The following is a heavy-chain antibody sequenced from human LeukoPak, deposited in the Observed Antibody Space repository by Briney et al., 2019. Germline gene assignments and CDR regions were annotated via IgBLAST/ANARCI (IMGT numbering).Heavy chain of an antibody. CDR3: ARLDYSLSQYYFDY. Sequence: PSETLSLTCTVSGGSISSFYWTWIRQSPGKGLEWIGYIYYSGSTNYNPSLQGRVTISVDTSKNRFSLRLSSVTAADTAVYYCARLDYSLSQYYFDYWGQGALVTVSS. CDR1: GGSISSFY. J-gene: IGHJ4*02. CDR2: IYYSGST. D-gene: IGHD2-15*01. V-gene: IGHV4-59*08.